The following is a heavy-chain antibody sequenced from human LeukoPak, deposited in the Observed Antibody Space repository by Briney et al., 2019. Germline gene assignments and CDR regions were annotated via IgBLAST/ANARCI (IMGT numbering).Heavy chain of an antibody. Sequence: ASVKVSCKASGYTFTGYYMHWVRQAPGQGLEWMGWINPNSGDTKYAQKFQGRVTMTRDTSISTAYMELSRLRSDDTAVYYCATQRGSYLWGTNFDYWGQGTLVTVSS. CDR3: ATQRGSYLWGTNFDY. V-gene: IGHV1-2*02. CDR1: GYTFTGYY. D-gene: IGHD3-16*01. J-gene: IGHJ4*02. CDR2: INPNSGDT.